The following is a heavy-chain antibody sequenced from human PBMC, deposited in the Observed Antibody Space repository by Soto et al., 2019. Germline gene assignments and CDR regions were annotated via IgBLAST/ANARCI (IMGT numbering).Heavy chain of an antibody. CDR1: GYTFINYY. D-gene: IGHD5-12*01. V-gene: IGHV1-46*01. J-gene: IGHJ4*02. CDR3: ARGGPELATIGSFDY. CDR2: IIPSDGST. Sequence: QVQVVQSGAEVKKPGASVKVSCKASGYTFINYYMHWVRQAPGQGLEWIRRIIPSDGSTHYAQRFQYRVTMTRDTSTSPVYMELNSLESKDSAVYYCARGGPELATIGSFDYWGQGTLVTVSS.